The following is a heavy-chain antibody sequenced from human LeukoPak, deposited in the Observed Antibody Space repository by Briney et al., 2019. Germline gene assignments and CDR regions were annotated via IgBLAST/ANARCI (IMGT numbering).Heavy chain of an antibody. CDR3: AKATLATTYFDS. CDR1: GFPFSTSA. D-gene: IGHD5-24*01. CDR2: ISGRGDTI. V-gene: IGHV3-23*01. Sequence: GGSLRLSCAASGFPFSTSAMSWVRQAPGRGLEWVSAISGRGDTIFYADSVKGRFTVSRDNSKNTLYLQVNSLRAEDTAVYYCAKATLATTYFDSWGQGTLVTVSS. J-gene: IGHJ4*02.